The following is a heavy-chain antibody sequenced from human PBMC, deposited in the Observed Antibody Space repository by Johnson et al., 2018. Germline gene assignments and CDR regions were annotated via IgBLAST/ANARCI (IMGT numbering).Heavy chain of an antibody. CDR1: GFTLSSHW. J-gene: IGHJ4*02. CDR3: AKEKDRLIDS. CDR2: VTWDGGST. V-gene: IGHV3-43*01. Sequence: VQLQESGGGLVQPGGSLRLSCSGSGFTLSSHWMHWFRQFPGQGLAWVSLVTWDGGSTFYADSVKGRFTISRNNRNNSLSLQMSSLGTEETAFYYCAKEKDRLIDSWGQGTQVTVSS.